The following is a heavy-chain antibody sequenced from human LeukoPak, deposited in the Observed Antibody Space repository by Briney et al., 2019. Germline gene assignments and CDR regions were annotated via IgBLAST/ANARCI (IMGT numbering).Heavy chain of an antibody. J-gene: IGHJ3*02. CDR1: GYTFTGYY. CDR2: INPNSGGT. V-gene: IGHV1-2*02. Sequence: WASVKVSCKASGYTFTGYYMHWVRQAPGQGLEWMGWINPNSGGTNYAQKFQGRVTMTRDTSISTAYMELSRLRSDDTAVYYCASFTTVRGEGAFDIWGQGTMVTVSS. CDR3: ASFTTVRGEGAFDI. D-gene: IGHD3-10*01.